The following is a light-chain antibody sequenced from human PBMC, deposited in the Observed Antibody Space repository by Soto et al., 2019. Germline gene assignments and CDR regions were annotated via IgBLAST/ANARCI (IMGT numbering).Light chain of an antibody. CDR1: QSVSSN. CDR2: GVS. J-gene: IGKJ1*01. CDR3: QQDNNWPRT. Sequence: EIVMTQSPATLSVSPGERATLSCRASQSVSSNLAWYQQKPGQAPRLLIHGVSTRATGIPARCSGSGSGTEFTLTITSLQSEDFAVYYCQQDNNWPRTFGKGTKVEIK. V-gene: IGKV3-15*01.